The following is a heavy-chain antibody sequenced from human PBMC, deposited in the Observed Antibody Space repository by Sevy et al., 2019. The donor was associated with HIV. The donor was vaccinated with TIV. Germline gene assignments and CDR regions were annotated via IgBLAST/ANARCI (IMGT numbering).Heavy chain of an antibody. CDR2: ISSNGGST. CDR3: ATYCSSTSCYASGGDY. D-gene: IGHD2-2*01. V-gene: IGHV3-64D*06. Sequence: GGSLRLSCSASGFTFSSYAMHWVRQAPGKGLEYVSAISSNGGSTYYADSVKGRFTISRDNSKNTLYLQMSSLRAEDTGVYYCATYCSSTSCYASGGDYWGQGTLVTVSS. CDR1: GFTFSSYA. J-gene: IGHJ4*02.